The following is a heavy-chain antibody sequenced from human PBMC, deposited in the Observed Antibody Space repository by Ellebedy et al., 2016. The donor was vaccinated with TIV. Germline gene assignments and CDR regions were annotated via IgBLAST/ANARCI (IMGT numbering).Heavy chain of an antibody. CDR1: GFTFSSYA. D-gene: IGHD3-3*02. J-gene: IGHJ4*02. Sequence: GESLKISCAASGFTFSSYAMHWVRQAPGKGLDWVAIISYDGSNKYYADSVKGRFTISRDNSKNTLYLQMNSLRTEDTAVYYCARSPQHFYYFDYWGQGTLVTVSS. V-gene: IGHV3-30-3*01. CDR2: ISYDGSNK. CDR3: ARSPQHFYYFDY.